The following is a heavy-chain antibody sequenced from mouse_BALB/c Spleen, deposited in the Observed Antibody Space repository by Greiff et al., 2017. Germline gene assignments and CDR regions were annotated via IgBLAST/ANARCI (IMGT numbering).Heavy chain of an antibody. J-gene: IGHJ4*01. CDR2: IYPGDGDT. CDR1: GYAFSSYW. V-gene: IGHV1-80*01. Sequence: VQLQQSGAELVRPGSSVKISCKASGYAFSSYWMNWVKQRPGQGLEWIGQIYPGDGDTNYNGKFKGKATLTADKSSSTAYMQLSSLTSEDSAVYFCASNYDYAMDYRGQGTSVTVSS. CDR3: ASNYDYAMDY. D-gene: IGHD1-1*02.